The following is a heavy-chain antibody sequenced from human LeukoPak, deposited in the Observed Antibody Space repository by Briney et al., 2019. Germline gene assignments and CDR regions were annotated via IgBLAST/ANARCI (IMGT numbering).Heavy chain of an antibody. J-gene: IGHJ4*02. D-gene: IGHD6-19*01. Sequence: SETLSLTCTVFGGSISSYYWSWIRQPPGKGLEWIGYIYNSGRPNYNPSLKRRVTISIDASKDQFSLRLSSVTAADTAVYYCARHGSGWSFDHWGQGALVTVSS. CDR1: GGSISSYY. V-gene: IGHV4-59*08. CDR2: IYNSGRP. CDR3: ARHGSGWSFDH.